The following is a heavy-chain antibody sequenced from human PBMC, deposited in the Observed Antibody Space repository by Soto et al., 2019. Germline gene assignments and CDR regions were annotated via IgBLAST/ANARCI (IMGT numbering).Heavy chain of an antibody. Sequence: SETLSLTCAVYGGSFSGYYWSWIRQPPGKGLEWIGEINHSGSTNYNPSLKSRVTISVDTSKNQFSLKLSSVTAADTAVYYCARGAGGYYYGSGSHSRLDYWGQGTLVTVSS. CDR3: ARGAGGYYYGSGSHSRLDY. D-gene: IGHD3-10*01. J-gene: IGHJ4*02. V-gene: IGHV4-34*01. CDR1: GGSFSGYY. CDR2: INHSGST.